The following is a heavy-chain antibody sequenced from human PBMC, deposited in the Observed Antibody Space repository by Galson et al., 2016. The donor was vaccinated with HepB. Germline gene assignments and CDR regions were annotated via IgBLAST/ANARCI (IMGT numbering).Heavy chain of an antibody. CDR2: ISYTGGT. D-gene: IGHD2/OR15-2a*01. J-gene: IGHJ6*02. V-gene: IGHV4-39*01. CDR1: SGSITTSSYY. Sequence: SETLSLTCSVSSGSITTSSYYWDWIRQPPGKGLEWVGTISYTGGTYYNPSLNSRVTMSADTSKNQFSLKLSSVTAADTAVYYCTFYSRYYYGMYVWGHGTTVTVPS. CDR3: TFYSRYYYGMYV.